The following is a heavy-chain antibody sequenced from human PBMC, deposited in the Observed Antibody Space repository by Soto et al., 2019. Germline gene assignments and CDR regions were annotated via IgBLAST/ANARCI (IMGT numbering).Heavy chain of an antibody. CDR1: GFTFSNDW. D-gene: IGHD2-21*01. J-gene: IGHJ4*02. CDR3: ATPPGFYDIAPFDY. V-gene: IGHV3-15*01. Sequence: EVQLVESGGDLVKPGGSLRLSCEASGFTFSNDWMTWVRQAPGKGLEWVGHVKSKTDGGTTDYAGPVKGRFTISRDDSENPVYLQMNSLKTEHTAVSYCATPPGFYDIAPFDYWGQGTLVTFSS. CDR2: VKSKTDGGTT.